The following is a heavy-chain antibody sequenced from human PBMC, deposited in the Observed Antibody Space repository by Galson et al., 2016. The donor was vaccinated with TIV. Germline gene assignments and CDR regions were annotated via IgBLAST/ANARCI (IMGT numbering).Heavy chain of an antibody. D-gene: IGHD3/OR15-3a*01. CDR3: ARDGLDMTTAVALPDY. CDR1: GYSFTDYY. J-gene: IGHJ4*02. V-gene: IGHV1-2*02. CDR2: VNPKSGDT. Sequence: SVKVSCKASGYSFTDYYIHWVRQAPGQGFEWMGWVNPKSGDTNYAQKFQGRVAMTRDTSINTAYMELSRLRSDDTAVYYCARDGLDMTTAVALPDYWGQGTLVTVPS.